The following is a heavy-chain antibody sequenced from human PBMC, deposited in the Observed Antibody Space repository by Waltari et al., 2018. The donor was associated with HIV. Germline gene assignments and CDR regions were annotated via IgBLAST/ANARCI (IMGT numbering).Heavy chain of an antibody. Sequence: QVQLVESGGGVVQPGPSLTLSCAVSGFTFSNFAFHWVRQSTGKGLEWLAVFWSDGAEISYADSVKGRFTVSKDSSQKTLYLHLTSLRAEDTALYYCARGYSSSRWIPLYHWGRGTLVTVSS. V-gene: IGHV3-33*01. J-gene: IGHJ4*02. D-gene: IGHD6-6*01. CDR1: GFTFSNFA. CDR2: FWSDGAEI. CDR3: ARGYSSSRWIPLYH.